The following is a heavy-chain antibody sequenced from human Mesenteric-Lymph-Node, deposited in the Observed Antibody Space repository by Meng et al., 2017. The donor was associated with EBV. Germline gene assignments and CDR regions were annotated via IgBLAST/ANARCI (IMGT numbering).Heavy chain of an antibody. CDR1: GDAVSSSYW. V-gene: IGHV4-4*03. Sequence: HLRGPGPGMVNPPDPLSPTCTVSGDAVSSSYWWTWVRQPPGKGLEWVGEIYHSGTTNYNPSLKSRVTISVDKSKNQFSLKLTSVTAADTAVYYCARGIGDYYDGSGYSYYFDFWGQGTLVTVSS. J-gene: IGHJ4*02. D-gene: IGHD3-22*01. CDR3: ARGIGDYYDGSGYSYYFDF. CDR2: IYHSGTT.